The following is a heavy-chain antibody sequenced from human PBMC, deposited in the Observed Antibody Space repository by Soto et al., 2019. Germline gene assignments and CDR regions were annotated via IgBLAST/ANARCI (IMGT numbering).Heavy chain of an antibody. Sequence: GGSLRLSCAASGVTFSSYGMHGVRQAPGKGLEWVAVIWDDGSSTSYADSVKGRFTISRDNAKNTLYLQMNSLRAEDTAVYYCVRTSLVVAAATREDYWGQGTLVTVSS. V-gene: IGHV3-33*03. J-gene: IGHJ4*02. CDR2: IWDDGSST. CDR1: GVTFSSYG. CDR3: VRTSLVVAAATREDY. D-gene: IGHD2-15*01.